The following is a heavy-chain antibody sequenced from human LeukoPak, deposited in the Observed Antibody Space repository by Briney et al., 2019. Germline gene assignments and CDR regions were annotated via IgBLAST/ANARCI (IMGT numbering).Heavy chain of an antibody. CDR3: ATDPGTMIVVP. V-gene: IGHV3-64*04. Sequence: TGGSLRLSCSASGFTFSSYAMHCVRQAPGKGLEYVSAISSNGGSTYYADSVKGRFTISRDNSKNTLYLQMSSLRAEDTAVYYCATDPGTMIVVPWGQGTLVTVSS. D-gene: IGHD3-22*01. CDR1: GFTFSSYA. CDR2: ISSNGGST. J-gene: IGHJ4*02.